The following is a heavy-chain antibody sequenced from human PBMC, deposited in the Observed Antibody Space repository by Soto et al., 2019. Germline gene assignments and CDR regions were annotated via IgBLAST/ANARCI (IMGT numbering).Heavy chain of an antibody. Sequence: GGSLRLSCAASGFSFTSYAMSWARQAPGKGLEWVSAVSGSGVSTYYADSVKGRFTISRDNSKNMLYLQMNSLRAEDTAVDYCAKGGMVRGGSYFDFWGQGTLVIVSS. V-gene: IGHV3-23*01. J-gene: IGHJ4*02. D-gene: IGHD3-10*01. CDR2: VSGSGVST. CDR3: AKGGMVRGGSYFDF. CDR1: GFSFTSYA.